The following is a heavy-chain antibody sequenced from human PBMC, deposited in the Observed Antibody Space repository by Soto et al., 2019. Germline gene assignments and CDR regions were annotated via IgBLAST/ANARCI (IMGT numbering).Heavy chain of an antibody. J-gene: IGHJ6*02. V-gene: IGHV6-1*01. CDR2: TYYRPKWYN. CDR3: ARGVMALGLFNYYYPCGMDF. CDR1: RDSASSNSAA. D-gene: IGHD2-21*01. Sequence: SQTLPITCASSRDSASSNSAAWNWIRQSPSRGLEWLGRTYYRPKWYNDYAVSVKSRITINPDTSKNQFSLQLNSVTPEDTAVYYCARGVMALGLFNYYYPCGMDFSGQG.